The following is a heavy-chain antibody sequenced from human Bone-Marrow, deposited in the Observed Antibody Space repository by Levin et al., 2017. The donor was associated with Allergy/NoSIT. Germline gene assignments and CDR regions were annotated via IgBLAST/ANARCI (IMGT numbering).Heavy chain of an antibody. Sequence: SGPTLVKPTQTLTLTCTFSGFSLTTDRVGVGWIRQPPGEALEWLALIYWDDDKRYKTPLKSRLMITKDTSGTQVDLTMTDMGPEDAATYDCARSREGRYFNYWGQGTLVTVSS. J-gene: IGHJ4*02. CDR1: GFSLTTDRVG. D-gene: IGHD3-10*01. CDR3: ARSREGRYFNY. CDR2: IYWDDDK. V-gene: IGHV2-5*02.